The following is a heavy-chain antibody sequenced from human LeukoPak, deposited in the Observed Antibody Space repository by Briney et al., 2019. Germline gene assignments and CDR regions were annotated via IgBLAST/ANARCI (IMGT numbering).Heavy chain of an antibody. Sequence: ASVKVSCKASGYTFARYGISWVRQAPGQGLEWMGWISGYDYKTNYAQKFQGRVTMTTDTSTNTAYMELRTLRSDDTAVYYCARYFSKARVDCYDPRGQGTLVTVSS. CDR3: ARYFSKARVDCYDP. CDR1: GYTFARYG. J-gene: IGHJ5*02. CDR2: ISGYDYKT. V-gene: IGHV1-18*01. D-gene: IGHD2/OR15-2a*01.